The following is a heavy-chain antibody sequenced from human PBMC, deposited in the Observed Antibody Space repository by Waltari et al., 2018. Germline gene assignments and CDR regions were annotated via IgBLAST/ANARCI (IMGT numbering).Heavy chain of an antibody. Sequence: QVQLVQSGAEVKKPGSSVKVSCKASGGTFSSYAISWVRQAPGQGLEWRGGIIPTVGTANYAKKFQGRVTMPADESTSAANMELSSLRSEDRAVYYCARGGVWGSPPIGYWGQGTLVTVSS. J-gene: IGHJ4*02. V-gene: IGHV1-69*12. CDR3: ARGGVWGSPPIGY. CDR1: GGTFSSYA. CDR2: IIPTVGTA. D-gene: IGHD3-16*01.